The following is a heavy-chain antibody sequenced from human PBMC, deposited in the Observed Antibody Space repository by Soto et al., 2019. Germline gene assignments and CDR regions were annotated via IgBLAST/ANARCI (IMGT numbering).Heavy chain of an antibody. D-gene: IGHD3-22*01. CDR3: AGEGYYDRSGYYGIDF. J-gene: IGHJ4*02. Sequence: LRLSCAASGFTFSSYEMNWVRQAPGKGLEWVSYISGSGSTIYYADSVKGRFTISRDNAKSSLYLQMNSLRAEDTAVYYCAGEGYYDRSGYYGIDFRCQGTLLTLSS. CDR1: GFTFSSYE. V-gene: IGHV3-48*03. CDR2: ISGSGSTI.